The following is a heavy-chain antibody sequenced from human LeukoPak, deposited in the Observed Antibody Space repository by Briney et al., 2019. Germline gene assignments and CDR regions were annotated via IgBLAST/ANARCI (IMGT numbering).Heavy chain of an antibody. J-gene: IGHJ5*02. Sequence: SETLSLTCAVSGGSISSGGYSWSWIRQPPGKGLEWIGYIYHSGSTYYNPPLKSRVTISVDRSKNQFSLKLSSVTAADTAVYYCARDDSSSWSGGGWFDPWGQGTLVTVSS. CDR2: IYHSGST. D-gene: IGHD6-13*01. V-gene: IGHV4-30-2*01. CDR1: GGSISSGGYS. CDR3: ARDDSSSWSGGGWFDP.